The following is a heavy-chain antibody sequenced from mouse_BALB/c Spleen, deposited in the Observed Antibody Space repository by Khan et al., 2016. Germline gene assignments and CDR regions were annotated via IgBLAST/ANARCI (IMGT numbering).Heavy chain of an antibody. V-gene: IGHV14-1*02. J-gene: IGHJ2*01. Sequence: VQLKQSGAELVRPGALFPLSCPASGFTIKAYYMHWVKQRPEQGLEWIGWIDPENSNTIYDPKFQGKASITADTSSNTADRKISSLTSEHTAVYYCARTWLLRYFDYWGQGTTLTVSS. CDR2: IDPENSNT. CDR3: ARTWLLRYFDY. CDR1: GFTIKAYY. D-gene: IGHD2-3*01.